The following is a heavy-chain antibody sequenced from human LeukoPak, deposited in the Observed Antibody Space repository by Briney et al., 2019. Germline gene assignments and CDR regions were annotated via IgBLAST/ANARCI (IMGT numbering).Heavy chain of an antibody. CDR3: ARTGGYYDSRGYYPLDMDV. Sequence: PGGSLTLSCAASGFTFSDYYMSWIRQAPGKGLEWVSYISSSGSTIYYAASVKGRFTISRDNAKNSLYLQMNSLGAEDTAVHYCARTGGYYDSRGYYPLDMDVWGKGTTVTVSS. J-gene: IGHJ6*03. V-gene: IGHV3-11*01. CDR1: GFTFSDYY. CDR2: ISSSGSTI. D-gene: IGHD3-22*01.